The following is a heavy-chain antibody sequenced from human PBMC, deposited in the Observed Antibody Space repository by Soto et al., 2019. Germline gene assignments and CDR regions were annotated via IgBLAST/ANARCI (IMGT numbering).Heavy chain of an antibody. V-gene: IGHV3-30*18. Sequence: GGSLRLSCAASGFTFSSYGMHWVRQAPGKGLEWVAVISYDGSNKYYADSVKGRFTISRDNSKNTLYLQMNSLRAEDTAVYYCAKVLSGNDKGVPWFEPWGQGTPVTVSS. CDR3: AKVLSGNDKGVPWFEP. CDR2: ISYDGSNK. D-gene: IGHD3-10*01. CDR1: GFTFSSYG. J-gene: IGHJ5*02.